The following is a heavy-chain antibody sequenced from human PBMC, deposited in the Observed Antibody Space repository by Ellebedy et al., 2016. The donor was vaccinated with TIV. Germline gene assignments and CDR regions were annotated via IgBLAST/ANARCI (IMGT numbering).Heavy chain of an antibody. CDR1: GGTVSTHA. D-gene: IGHD1-14*01. Sequence: SVKVSCXAPGGTVSTHAISWVRQAPGQGLEWMGGIIPIFGTAIYAQKFQGRVTITADKSTSTAYMELSSLRSEDTALYYCAREYRIPDYFDYWGQGTLVTVSS. V-gene: IGHV1-69*06. J-gene: IGHJ4*02. CDR3: AREYRIPDYFDY. CDR2: IIPIFGTA.